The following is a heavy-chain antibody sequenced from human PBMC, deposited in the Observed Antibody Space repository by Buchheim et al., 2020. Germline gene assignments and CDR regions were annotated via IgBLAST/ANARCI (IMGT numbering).Heavy chain of an antibody. Sequence: QVQLQESGPGLVKPSQPLSLTCTVSGASISSGDYYWSWIRQPPGKGLEWIGYIYYSGSTYYNPSLQFPVTISVDTCKHQFSLKLSSVTAADTAVYYCARSLGAYDLWSGYYLGYFDYWGQGTL. J-gene: IGHJ4*02. CDR2: IYYSGST. V-gene: IGHV4-30-4*01. CDR1: GASISSGDYY. D-gene: IGHD3-3*01. CDR3: ARSLGAYDLWSGYYLGYFDY.